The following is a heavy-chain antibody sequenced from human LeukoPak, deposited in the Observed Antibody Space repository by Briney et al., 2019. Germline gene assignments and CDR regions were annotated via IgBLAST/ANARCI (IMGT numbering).Heavy chain of an antibody. Sequence: SETLSLTCTVSGGSISSYYWSWIRQPAGKGLEWIGRIYTSGSTNYNPSLKSRVTMSVDTSKNQFSLKLSSVTAADTAVYYCASNYYDFSAFDIWGRGTMVTVSS. CDR2: IYTSGST. J-gene: IGHJ3*02. CDR1: GGSISSYY. D-gene: IGHD3-22*01. V-gene: IGHV4-4*07. CDR3: ASNYYDFSAFDI.